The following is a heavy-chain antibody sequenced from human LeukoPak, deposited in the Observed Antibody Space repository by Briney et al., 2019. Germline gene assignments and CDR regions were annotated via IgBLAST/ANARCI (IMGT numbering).Heavy chain of an antibody. V-gene: IGHV4-34*01. J-gene: IGHJ4*02. CDR2: IHQSGNT. CDR3: ARVRGVHRNYFDY. D-gene: IGHD3-10*01. CDR1: GGSFSGYY. Sequence: SETLSLTCAVYGGSFSGYYWSWIRQPPGKGLEWIGEIHQSGNTNYNPSLKSRLTISVDTSKNQFSLKLSSVTAADTAVYYCARVRGVHRNYFDYWGQGTLVTVSS.